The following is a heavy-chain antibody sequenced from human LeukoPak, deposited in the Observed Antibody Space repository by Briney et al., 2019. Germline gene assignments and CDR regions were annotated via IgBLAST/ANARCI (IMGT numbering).Heavy chain of an antibody. CDR3: ARDGPRGPYFDY. CDR2: IWYDGSNK. J-gene: IGHJ4*02. CDR1: GFTFSSYG. Sequence: PGRSLRLSCAASGFTFSSYGMHWVRQAPGKGLEWVAVIWYDGSNKYYADSVKGRFTISRDNAKNSLYLQMNSLRAEDTAVYYCARDGPRGPYFDYWGQGTLVTVSS. V-gene: IGHV3-33*01.